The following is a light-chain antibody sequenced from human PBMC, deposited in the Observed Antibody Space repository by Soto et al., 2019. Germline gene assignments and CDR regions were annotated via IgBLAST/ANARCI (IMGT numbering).Light chain of an antibody. J-gene: IGLJ1*01. Sequence: QSALTQPPSASGSPGQSVTISCTGTSGDIGGYDYVSWYQQHPGKAPKLMIYEVTKRPLGVPDRFSGSKSGNTASLTVSGLQAEDEADYYCSSYAGRNKPYVFGTGTKVTVL. V-gene: IGLV2-8*01. CDR1: SGDIGGYDY. CDR3: SSYAGRNKPYV. CDR2: EVT.